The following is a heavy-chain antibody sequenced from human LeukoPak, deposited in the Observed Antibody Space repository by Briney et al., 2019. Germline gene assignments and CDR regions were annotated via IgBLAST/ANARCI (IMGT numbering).Heavy chain of an antibody. J-gene: IGHJ4*02. V-gene: IGHV4-34*01. CDR2: INHGGST. CDR1: GENFSIYF. D-gene: IGHD1-26*01. Sequence: SETLSLTCAVYGENFSIYFYSWIRQPPGKGLEWIGEINHGGSTSYNPSLKSRVTISVDTSKNQFSLRLSSVTAADTAVYYCARDGELARPQFDYWGRGTLVTVSS. CDR3: ARDGELARPQFDY.